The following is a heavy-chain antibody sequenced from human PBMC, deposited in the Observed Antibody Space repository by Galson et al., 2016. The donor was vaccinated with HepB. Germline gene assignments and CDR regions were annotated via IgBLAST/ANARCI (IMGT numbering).Heavy chain of an antibody. D-gene: IGHD1-26*01. CDR3: ARWDGIGWFDP. CDR2: IYHSGST. CDR1: GGSISSGGYS. V-gene: IGHV4-30-2*01. Sequence: TLSLTCAVSGGSISSGGYSWSWIRQPPGKGLEWIGYIYHSGSTHYNPSLKSRVTISVDRSKNQFSLKLSSVTAADTAVDYCARWDGIGWFDPWGQGTLVIVSS. J-gene: IGHJ5*02.